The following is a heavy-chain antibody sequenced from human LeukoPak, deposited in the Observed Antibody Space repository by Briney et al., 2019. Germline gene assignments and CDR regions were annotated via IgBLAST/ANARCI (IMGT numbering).Heavy chain of an antibody. CDR1: GGSISSYY. Sequence: SETLSLTCTVSGGSISSYYWSWIRQPAGKGLEWIGRIYTSGSTNYNPSLKSRVTMSVDTSKNQFSLKLSSVTAADTAVYYCARRGYYYDSSGYSRNYYFDYWGQGTLVTVSS. CDR2: IYTSGST. D-gene: IGHD3-22*01. J-gene: IGHJ4*02. CDR3: ARRGYYYDSSGYSRNYYFDY. V-gene: IGHV4-4*07.